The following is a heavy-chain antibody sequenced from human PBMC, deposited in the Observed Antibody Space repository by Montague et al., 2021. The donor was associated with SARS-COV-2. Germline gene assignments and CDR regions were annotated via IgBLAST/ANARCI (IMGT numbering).Heavy chain of an antibody. CDR3: ARDHGYNWNYYYYYGMAV. Sequence: SETLSLTCTVSGGSISSSSYYWGWIRQPPGKGLEWIGSIYYSGSTYYNPSLKSRVTISVDTSKNQFYLKLSFVTAADTAVYYCARDHGYNWNYYYYYGMAVWGQGTTVTVSS. J-gene: IGHJ6*02. CDR2: IYYSGST. CDR1: GGSISSSSYY. V-gene: IGHV4-39*07. D-gene: IGHD1-20*01.